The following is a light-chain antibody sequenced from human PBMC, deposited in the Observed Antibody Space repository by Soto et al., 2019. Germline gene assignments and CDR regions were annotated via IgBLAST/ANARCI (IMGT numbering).Light chain of an antibody. J-gene: IGKJ4*01. CDR2: AAS. V-gene: IGKV1-27*01. Sequence: EIQVTQSPASLSASPGDRATITCRATQTVGSYLAWFQQKPGHVPRLLIYAASTRASGVPARFSGSGSGTDFTLTISSLQSEDIAIYYCQKYNNAPLTFGGGTKVEIK. CDR3: QKYNNAPLT. CDR1: QTVGSY.